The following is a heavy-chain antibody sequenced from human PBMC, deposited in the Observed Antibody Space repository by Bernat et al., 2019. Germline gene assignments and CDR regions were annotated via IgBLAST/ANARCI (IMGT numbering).Heavy chain of an antibody. CDR2: ISFDGSNK. V-gene: IGHV3-30-3*01. CDR1: GFTFSTYS. CDR3: ARDLPMTRASNWFDP. J-gene: IGHJ5*02. D-gene: IGHD2-21*02. Sequence: VQVVESGGDLVQPGGSLRLSCEASGFTFSTYSMHWVRQAPGKGLAWVAVISFDGSNKYYADSVKGRFTISRDNSKNTLYLQMNSLRIEDTAVYYCARDLPMTRASNWFDPWGQGTLVTVSS.